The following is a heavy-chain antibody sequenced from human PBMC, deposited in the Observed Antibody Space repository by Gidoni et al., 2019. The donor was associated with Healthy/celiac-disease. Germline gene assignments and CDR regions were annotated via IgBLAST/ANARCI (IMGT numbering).Heavy chain of an antibody. CDR2: ISGSVGST. CDR1: GFTFSRYA. CDR3: AKASHYDSSGYYLGAFDI. V-gene: IGHV3-23*01. D-gene: IGHD3-22*01. J-gene: IGHJ3*02. Sequence: EVQLFDTGGGLVQPGGSLRLSCAASGFTFSRYALSWVRQAPGKGLEWVSAISGSVGSTYYADSVKGRFTISRDNSKNTLYLQMNSLRAEDTAVYYCAKASHYDSSGYYLGAFDIWGQGTMVTVSS.